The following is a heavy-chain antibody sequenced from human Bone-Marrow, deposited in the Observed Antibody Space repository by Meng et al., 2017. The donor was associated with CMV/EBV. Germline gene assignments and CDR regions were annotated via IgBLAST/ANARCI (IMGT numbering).Heavy chain of an antibody. D-gene: IGHD4-17*01. J-gene: IGHJ6*02. Sequence: SGYTFTGYYMHWVRQAPGQGLEWMGWINPNSGGTNYAQKFQGRVTMTRDTSISTAYMELSRLRSDDTAVYYCARRTVTTDYYYGMDVWGQGTTVTVSS. V-gene: IGHV1-2*02. CDR3: ARRTVTTDYYYGMDV. CDR2: INPNSGGT. CDR1: GYTFTGYY.